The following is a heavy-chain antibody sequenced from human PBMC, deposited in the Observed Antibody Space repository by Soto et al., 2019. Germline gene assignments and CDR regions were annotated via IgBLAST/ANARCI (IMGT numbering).Heavy chain of an antibody. D-gene: IGHD6-13*01. CDR1: GFAFSSYG. CDR3: AKVLGSSSTFDY. J-gene: IGHJ4*02. V-gene: IGHV3-30*18. CDR2: ISYDGSNK. Sequence: GGSLRLSCAASGFAFSSYGMHWVRQAPGKGLEWVAVISYDGSNKYYADSVKGRFTISRDNSKNTLYLQMNSLRAEDTAVYYCAKVLGSSSTFDYWGQGTLVTVSS.